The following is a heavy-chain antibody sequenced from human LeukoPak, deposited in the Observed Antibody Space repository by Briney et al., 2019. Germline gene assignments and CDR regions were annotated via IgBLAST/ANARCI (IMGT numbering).Heavy chain of an antibody. CDR2: IRYDGSNK. CDR1: GFTFSSYG. J-gene: IGHJ3*02. Sequence: GGSLRLSCAASGFTFSSYGMHWVRQAPGKGLEWVAFIRYDGSNKYYADSVKGRFTISRDNSKNTLYLQMNSLRAEDTAVYYCAKRSMVRGVISAFDIWGQGTMVTVSS. V-gene: IGHV3-30*02. CDR3: AKRSMVRGVISAFDI. D-gene: IGHD3-10*01.